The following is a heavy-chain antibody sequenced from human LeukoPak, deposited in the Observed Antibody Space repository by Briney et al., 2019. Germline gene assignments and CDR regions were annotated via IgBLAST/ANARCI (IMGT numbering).Heavy chain of an antibody. CDR1: GFIFGDYA. CDR3: TNSDDYGDY. J-gene: IGHJ4*02. V-gene: IGHV3-30*04. CDR2: IAFDDTDR. Sequence: GGSLRLSCAASGFIFGDYAMHWVRQAPGKGLEWVAAIAFDDTDRYYIDSVKGRFTISRDDSKDTLYLHMTSLRAEDTAVYYCTNSDDYGDYWGQGTLVTVSS.